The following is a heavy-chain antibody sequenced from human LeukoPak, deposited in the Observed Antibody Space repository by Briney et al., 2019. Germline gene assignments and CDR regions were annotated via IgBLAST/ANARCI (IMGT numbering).Heavy chain of an antibody. Sequence: GGSLRLSXAASGFTFSSYSMNWVCQAPGKGLEWVSSISSSSSYIYYADSVKGRFTISRDNAKKSLYLQMNSLRAEDTAVYYCARADSSGYYPVVAFDIWGQGTMVTVSS. CDR2: ISSSSSYI. J-gene: IGHJ3*02. V-gene: IGHV3-21*01. D-gene: IGHD3-22*01. CDR1: GFTFSSYS. CDR3: ARADSSGYYPVVAFDI.